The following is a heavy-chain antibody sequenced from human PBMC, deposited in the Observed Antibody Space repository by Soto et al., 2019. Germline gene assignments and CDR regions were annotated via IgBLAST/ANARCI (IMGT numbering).Heavy chain of an antibody. D-gene: IGHD2-2*01. CDR3: ARGEALKYCSSTSCANLDY. CDR2: INSDGSST. J-gene: IGHJ4*02. CDR1: GFTFSSYW. V-gene: IGHV3-74*01. Sequence: GGSLRLSCAASGFTFSSYWMHWVRQAPGKGLVWVSRINSDGSSTSYADSVKGRFTISRDNAKNTLYLQMNSLRAEDTAVYYCARGEALKYCSSTSCANLDYWGQGTLVTVSS.